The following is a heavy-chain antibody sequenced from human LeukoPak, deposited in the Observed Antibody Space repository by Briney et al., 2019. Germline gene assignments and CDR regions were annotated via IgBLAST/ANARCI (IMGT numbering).Heavy chain of an antibody. CDR3: ARVPGIAAAGIDY. J-gene: IGHJ4*02. D-gene: IGHD6-13*01. Sequence: GASVKVSCKASGGTLSSYAISWVRQAPGQGLEWMGRIIPILGIANYAQKFQGRVTITADKSTSTAYMELSSLRSEDTAVYYCARVPGIAAAGIDYWGQGTLVTVSS. V-gene: IGHV1-69*04. CDR1: GGTLSSYA. CDR2: IIPILGIA.